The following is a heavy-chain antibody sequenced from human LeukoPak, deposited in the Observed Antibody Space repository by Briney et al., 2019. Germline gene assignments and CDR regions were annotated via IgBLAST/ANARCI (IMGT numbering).Heavy chain of an antibody. CDR3: ARDRTGDSSGYYEDYYYYYGMDV. CDR2: ISSSSSTI. V-gene: IGHV3-48*01. CDR1: GFTFSSYS. J-gene: IGHJ6*02. Sequence: GGSLRLSCAASGFTFSSYSMNWVRQAPGKGLEWVSYISSSSSTIYYADSVKGRFTIPRDNSKNTLYLQMNSLRAEDTAVYYCARDRTGDSSGYYEDYYYYYGMDVWGQGTTVTVSS. D-gene: IGHD3-22*01.